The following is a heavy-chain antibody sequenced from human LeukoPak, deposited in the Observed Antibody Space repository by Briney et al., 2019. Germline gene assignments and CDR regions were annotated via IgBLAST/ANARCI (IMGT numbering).Heavy chain of an antibody. D-gene: IGHD5-18*01. V-gene: IGHV3-23*01. J-gene: IGHJ4*02. CDR1: GFTFSTFA. Sequence: GGSLRLSCAASGFTFSTFAMIWVRQPPGKGLECVSSIFPSGGEIHYADSVRGRFTISRDNSKSILSLQMNSLRAEDTAIYYCATYRQVLLPFESWGQGTLVTVSS. CDR3: ATYRQVLLPFES. CDR2: IFPSGGEI.